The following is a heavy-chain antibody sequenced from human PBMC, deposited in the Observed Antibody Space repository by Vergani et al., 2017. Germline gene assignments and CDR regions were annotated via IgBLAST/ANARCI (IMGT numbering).Heavy chain of an antibody. D-gene: IGHD2-15*01. V-gene: IGHV1-24*01. J-gene: IGHJ4*02. CDR2: FDPEDGET. Sequence: QVQLVQSGAEVKKPGASVKVSCKVSGYTLTELSMHWVRQTPGKGLEWMGGFDPEDGETIYAQKFQGRVTMTEDTSTDTAYMELSSLRSEDTAVYYCASDGEQVVAATYYFDYWGQGTLVTVSS. CDR3: ASDGEQVVAATYYFDY. CDR1: GYTLTELS.